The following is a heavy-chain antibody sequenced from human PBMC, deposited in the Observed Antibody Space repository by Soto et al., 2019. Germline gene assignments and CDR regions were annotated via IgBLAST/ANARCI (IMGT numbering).Heavy chain of an antibody. V-gene: IGHV4-34*01. CDR3: ARGGPYYGSGSYYRRGSDY. J-gene: IGHJ4*02. D-gene: IGHD3-10*01. Sequence: QVQLQQWGAGLLKPSETLSLTCAVYGGSFSGYYWSWIRQPPGKGLEWMGEINHSGSTNYNPSLKSRVTISVDTSKNQFSLKLSSVTAAVTAVYYCARGGPYYGSGSYYRRGSDYWGQGTLVTVS. CDR2: INHSGST. CDR1: GGSFSGYY.